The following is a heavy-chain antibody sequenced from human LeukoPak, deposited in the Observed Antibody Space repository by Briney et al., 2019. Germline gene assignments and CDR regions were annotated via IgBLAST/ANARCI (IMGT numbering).Heavy chain of an antibody. V-gene: IGHV3-7*01. CDR2: IKQDGSEK. CDR3: AREAYNWNHGALDY. D-gene: IGHD1-14*01. J-gene: IGHJ4*02. Sequence: GGSLRLSCAASGFTSSSYWMSWVRQAPGKGLEWVANIKQDGSEKYYVDSVKGRFSISRDNAKNSLYLQMNSLRAEDTAVYYCAREAYNWNHGALDYWGQGTLVTVSS. CDR1: GFTSSSYW.